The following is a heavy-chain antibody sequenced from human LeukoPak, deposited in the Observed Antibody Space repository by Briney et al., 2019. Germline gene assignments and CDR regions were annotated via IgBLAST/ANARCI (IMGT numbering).Heavy chain of an antibody. V-gene: IGHV3-30*02. D-gene: IGHD1-14*01. Sequence: HPGGSLRLSCAASGFTFSSYGMHWVRQAPGKGLEWVAFIRYDGSNKYYADSVKGRFTISRDNSKNTLYLQMNSLRAEDTAVYYCAKDKVTTTYFDYWGQGTLVTVSS. CDR2: IRYDGSNK. CDR3: AKDKVTTTYFDY. J-gene: IGHJ4*02. CDR1: GFTFSSYG.